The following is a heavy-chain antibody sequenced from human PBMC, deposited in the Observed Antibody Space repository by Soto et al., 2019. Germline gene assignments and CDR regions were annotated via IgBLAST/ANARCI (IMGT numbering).Heavy chain of an antibody. J-gene: IGHJ4*02. V-gene: IGHV1-69*13. CDR2: IIPIFGTA. Sequence: GGSGKVCFTASGGTFSSYDISWVRQAPGQGLEWMGGIIPIFGTANYAQKFQGRVTITADESTSTAYMELSSLRSEDTAVYYCAGDWRYSSGWSPPGYWGQGTLVTVSS. CDR1: GGTFSSYD. CDR3: AGDWRYSSGWSPPGY. D-gene: IGHD6-19*01.